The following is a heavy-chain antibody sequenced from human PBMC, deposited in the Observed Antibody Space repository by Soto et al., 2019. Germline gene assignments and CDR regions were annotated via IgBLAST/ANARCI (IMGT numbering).Heavy chain of an antibody. J-gene: IGHJ4*02. Sequence: VQLVESGGGVVQPGRSLRLSCAASGFTFSSYAMHWVRQAPGKGLEWVAVISYDGSNKYYADSVKGRFTISRDNSKNTLYLQMNSLRAEDTAVYYCARDVGSGRRPYWGQGTLVTVSS. CDR2: ISYDGSNK. CDR3: ARDVGSGRRPY. V-gene: IGHV3-30-3*01. D-gene: IGHD6-19*01. CDR1: GFTFSSYA.